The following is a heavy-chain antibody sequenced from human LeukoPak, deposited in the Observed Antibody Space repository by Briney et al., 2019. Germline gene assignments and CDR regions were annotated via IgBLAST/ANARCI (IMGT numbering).Heavy chain of an antibody. CDR1: VGSISSGGYY. V-gene: IGHV4-31*03. J-gene: IGHJ4*02. D-gene: IGHD4/OR15-4a*01. CDR3: ARVRPPFDY. Sequence: SQTLSLTCTVSVGSISSGGYYWSWIPQHPGKGLEWIGYIYYSGSTYYNPSLKSRVTISVDTSKNQFSLKLSSVTAADTAVYYCARVRPPFDYWGQGTLVTVSS. CDR2: IYYSGST.